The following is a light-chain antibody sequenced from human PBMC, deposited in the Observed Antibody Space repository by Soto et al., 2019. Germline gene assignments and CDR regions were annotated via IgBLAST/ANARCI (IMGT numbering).Light chain of an antibody. Sequence: QSVLTQPASVAGSPGQSITISCTGTSSDVGTYNLVSWYQQLPDKAPKLIIHGVNKRPSGVSTRFSGSKSGNTAYLTISGLQADDDADYHCYSYAGTSTYVFGTGTKVTVL. CDR2: GVN. CDR1: SSDVGTYNL. CDR3: YSYAGTSTYV. J-gene: IGLJ1*01. V-gene: IGLV2-23*02.